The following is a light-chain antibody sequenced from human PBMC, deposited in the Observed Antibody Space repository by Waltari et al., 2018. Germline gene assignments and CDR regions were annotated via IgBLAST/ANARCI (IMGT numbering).Light chain of an antibody. V-gene: IGKV4-1*01. CDR1: QSVLYSSNNKNY. J-gene: IGKJ1*01. Sequence: DIVMTQSPDSLPVSLGERATINCKSSQSVLYSSNNKNYLAWYQQKPGQPPKLLIYWASTRESGVPDRFSGSGSGRDFTLTISSLQAEDVAVYYCQQYHTTPRTFGQGTKVEIK. CDR2: WAS. CDR3: QQYHTTPRT.